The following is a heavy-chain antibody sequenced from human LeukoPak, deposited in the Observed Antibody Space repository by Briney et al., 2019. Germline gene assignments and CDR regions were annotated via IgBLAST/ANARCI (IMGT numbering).Heavy chain of an antibody. CDR1: GFTFSSYA. J-gene: IGHJ4*02. D-gene: IGHD1-14*01. V-gene: IGHV3-30-3*01. CDR2: ISYDGSNK. CDR3: AIPRNFEDY. Sequence: GGSLRLSCAASGFTFSSYAMHWVRQAPGKGLEWVAVISYDGSNKYYADSVKGRFTISRDNSKNTLYLQMNSLRAEDTAVYYCAIPRNFEDYWGQGTLVTVSS.